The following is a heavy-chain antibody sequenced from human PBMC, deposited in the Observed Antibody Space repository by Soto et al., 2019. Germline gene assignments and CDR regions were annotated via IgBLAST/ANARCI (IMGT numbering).Heavy chain of an antibody. CDR3: ARSSSSTSFYFYMDV. J-gene: IGHJ6*03. CDR1: GFTDSGNY. Sequence: PGGSLRLSCAASGFTDSGNYMSWVRQAPGKGLEWVSLIYSGDSTYYADSVKGRFTISRDKSKNTLYLQMNSLRAEDTAVYYCARSSSSTSFYFYMDVWGKGTTVTVSS. V-gene: IGHV3-66*01. CDR2: IYSGDST. D-gene: IGHD2-2*01.